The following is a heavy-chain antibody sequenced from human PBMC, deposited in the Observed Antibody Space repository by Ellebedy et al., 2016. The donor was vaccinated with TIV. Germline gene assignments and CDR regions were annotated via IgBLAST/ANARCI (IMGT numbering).Heavy chain of an antibody. D-gene: IGHD4-17*01. J-gene: IGHJ4*02. CDR1: GFTFSNAW. V-gene: IGHV3-15*07. Sequence: GESLKISCAAPGFTFSNAWMNWVRQAPGKGLEWVGRIKSKTDGGTTDYAAPVKGRFTISRDDSKNTLYLQMNSLKTEDTAVYYCTTSYGDYDGVGLFDWGQGTLVTVSS. CDR3: TTSYGDYDGVGLFD. CDR2: IKSKTDGGTT.